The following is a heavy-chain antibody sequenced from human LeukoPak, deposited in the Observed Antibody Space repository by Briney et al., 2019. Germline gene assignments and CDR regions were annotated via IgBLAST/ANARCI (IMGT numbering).Heavy chain of an antibody. CDR1: GFTFSDYA. V-gene: IGHV3-23*05. J-gene: IGHJ4*02. Sequence: GGSLRLSCAAPGFTFSDYAMNWVRQAPGKGLEWVSTFKTKYHQVYYAESVRGRFTISTDNSRNTVFLQMNSLRADDTALYYCARSVPDYTRFDYWGQGALVTVSS. D-gene: IGHD4-11*01. CDR3: ARSVPDYTRFDY. CDR2: FKTKYHQV.